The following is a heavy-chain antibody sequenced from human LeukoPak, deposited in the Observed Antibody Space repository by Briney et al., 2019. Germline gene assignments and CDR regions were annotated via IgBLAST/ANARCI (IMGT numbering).Heavy chain of an antibody. CDR1: GGSISSSSYY. CDR3: ASGAAAGISEFDP. J-gene: IGHJ5*02. CDR2: IYYSGST. V-gene: IGHV4-39*07. Sequence: PSETLPLTCTVSGGSISSSSYYWGWIRQPPGKGLEWIGSIYYSGSTYYNPSLKSRVTISVDTSKNQFSLKLSSVTAADTAVYYCASGAAAGISEFDPWGQGTLVTVSS. D-gene: IGHD6-13*01.